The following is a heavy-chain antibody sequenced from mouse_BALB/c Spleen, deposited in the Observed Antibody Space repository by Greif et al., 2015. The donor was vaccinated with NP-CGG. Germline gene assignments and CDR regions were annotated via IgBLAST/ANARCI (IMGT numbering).Heavy chain of an antibody. V-gene: IGHV2-9*02. CDR2: ICAGGST. CDR3: ARDSLYDYDKVMDY. CDR1: GFSLTSYG. D-gene: IGHD2-4*01. Sequence: VKLMESGPGLVAPSQSLSITCTVSGFSLTSYGVHWVRQPPGKGLEWLGVICAGGSTNYNSALMSRLSISKDNSKSQVFLKMNSLQTDDTAMYYCARDSLYDYDKVMDYWGQGTSVTVSS. J-gene: IGHJ4*01.